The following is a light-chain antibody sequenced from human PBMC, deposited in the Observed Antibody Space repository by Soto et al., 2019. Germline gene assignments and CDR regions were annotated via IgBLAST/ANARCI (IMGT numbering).Light chain of an antibody. V-gene: IGLV2-14*01. CDR3: SLYTSSSILYV. Sequence: QSVLTQPASVSGSPGQSITISCTGTSSDVGGYNYVSWYQQHPGKAPKLMIYDVSNRPSGVSNRFSGSKSGNTASLTISGLQAEDEADYYCSLYTSSSILYVFGTGTKLTVL. CDR1: SSDVGGYNY. J-gene: IGLJ1*01. CDR2: DVS.